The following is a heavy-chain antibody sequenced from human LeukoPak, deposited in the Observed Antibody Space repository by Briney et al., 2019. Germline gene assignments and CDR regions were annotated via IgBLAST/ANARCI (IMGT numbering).Heavy chain of an antibody. Sequence: GGSLRLSCRDSELSLNRYSMIWVPQAPGKGLEWVAHINQDGGEKYYLVSVGGRFTISRDNAKNSVYLQMHSLRAEDTAVYYCARRGDGGSYFDFWGQGTLVTVSS. CDR1: ELSLNRYS. CDR2: INQDGGEK. J-gene: IGHJ4*02. CDR3: ARRGDGGSYFDF. D-gene: IGHD1-26*01. V-gene: IGHV3-7*01.